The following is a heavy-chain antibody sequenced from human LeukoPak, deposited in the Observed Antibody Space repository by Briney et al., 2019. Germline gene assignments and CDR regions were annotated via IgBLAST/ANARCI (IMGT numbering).Heavy chain of an antibody. CDR3: ARVRWGTLNDY. D-gene: IGHD5-24*01. CDR2: IYYSGST. Sequence: PSETLSLTCTVSGGSISSYYWSWIRQPPGKGLEWIGYIYYSGSTNYNPSLKSRVTISVDTSKNQFSLKPSSVTAADTAVYYCARVRWGTLNDYWGQGTLVTVSS. CDR1: GGSISSYY. J-gene: IGHJ4*02. V-gene: IGHV4-59*12.